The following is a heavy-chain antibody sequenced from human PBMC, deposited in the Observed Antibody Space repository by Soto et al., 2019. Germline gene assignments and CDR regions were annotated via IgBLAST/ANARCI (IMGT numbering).Heavy chain of an antibody. V-gene: IGHV4-39*01. J-gene: IGHJ4*02. D-gene: IGHD2-21*01. CDR1: DGSISSSSYY. CDR3: ASHRFAYYFDY. Sequence: QLQLQESGPGLVKPSETLSLTCTVSDGSISSSSYYWGWIRQPPGKGLEWIGSIYYSGSTYYNPSLKSRVTISVDTSNNQFSLKLSSVTAAYTAVYYSASHRFAYYFDYWGQGTLVTVSS. CDR2: IYYSGST.